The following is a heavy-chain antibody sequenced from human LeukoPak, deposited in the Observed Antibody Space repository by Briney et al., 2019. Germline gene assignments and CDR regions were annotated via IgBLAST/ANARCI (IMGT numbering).Heavy chain of an antibody. CDR2: ISSSSSYI. CDR3: ARDVEEAFDI. J-gene: IGHJ3*02. CDR1: GFTFSSYS. Sequence: GGSLRLPCAASGFTFSSYSMNWVRQAPGKGLEWVSSISSSSSYIYYADSVKGRFTISRDNAKNSLYLQMNSLRAEDTAVYYCARDVEEAFDIWGQGTMVTVSS. V-gene: IGHV3-21*01.